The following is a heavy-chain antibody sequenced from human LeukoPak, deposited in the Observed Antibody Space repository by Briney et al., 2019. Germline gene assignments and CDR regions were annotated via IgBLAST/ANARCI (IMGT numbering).Heavy chain of an antibody. D-gene: IGHD6-19*01. V-gene: IGHV3-48*01. CDR1: GFTFSSYS. J-gene: IGHJ3*02. CDR2: ISSSSSTI. Sequence: AGGSLRLSCAASGFTFSSYSMNWVRQAPGKGLEWVSYISSSSSTIYYADSVKGRFTISRDNSKNTLYLQMNSLRAEDTAVYYCARGRFSGWTQWPGGAFDIWGQGTMVTVSS. CDR3: ARGRFSGWTQWPGGAFDI.